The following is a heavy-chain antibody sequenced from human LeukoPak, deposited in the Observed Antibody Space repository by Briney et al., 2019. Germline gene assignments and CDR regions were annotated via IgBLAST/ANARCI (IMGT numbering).Heavy chain of an antibody. J-gene: IGHJ4*02. V-gene: IGHV5-51*01. CDR1: GYSFTSYW. Sequence: GESLKISCKGSGYSFTSYWIGWVRQMPGKGLEWMGIIYPGDSNTKYSPSFQGQVTISADKSISTAYLQWSSLKASDTAMYYCARPEQTVGAHYWGQGTLVTVSS. CDR2: IYPGDSNT. D-gene: IGHD1-26*01. CDR3: ARPEQTVGAHY.